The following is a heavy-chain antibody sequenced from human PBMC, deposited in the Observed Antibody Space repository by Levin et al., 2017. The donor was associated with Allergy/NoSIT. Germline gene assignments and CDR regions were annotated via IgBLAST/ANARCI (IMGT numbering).Heavy chain of an antibody. Sequence: GASVKVSCKASGYTFTTYGISWVRQAPGQGLEWMGWISAHNGNTNHAQKFQGRVTMTTDTSTTTAYMELRSLRSDDTAVYYCARDTYYLDSSGYPADWGQGTLVTVSS. V-gene: IGHV1-18*01. CDR2: ISAHNGNT. CDR1: GYTFTTYG. CDR3: ARDTYYLDSSGYPAD. J-gene: IGHJ4*02. D-gene: IGHD3-22*01.